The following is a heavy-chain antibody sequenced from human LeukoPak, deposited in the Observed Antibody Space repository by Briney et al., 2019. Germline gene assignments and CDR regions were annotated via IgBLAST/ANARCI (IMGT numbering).Heavy chain of an antibody. CDR1: GLTFSNYA. Sequence: GSLRLSCAASGLTFSNYAMNWVRQAPGKGLEWVSGISTTDATTSYADSVKGRFTISRDNSKNTLYLQMNSLRAEDTAKYYCAKDISGYDSFDYWGQGTQVTVSS. D-gene: IGHD5-12*01. CDR2: ISTTDATT. CDR3: AKDISGYDSFDY. J-gene: IGHJ4*02. V-gene: IGHV3-23*01.